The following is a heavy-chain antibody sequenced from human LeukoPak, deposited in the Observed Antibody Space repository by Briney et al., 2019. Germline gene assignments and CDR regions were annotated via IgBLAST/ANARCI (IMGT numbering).Heavy chain of an antibody. CDR1: GFTFSSYW. V-gene: IGHV3-7*03. Sequence: PGGSLRLSCAASGFTFSSYWMSWVRQAPGKGLEWVANIKQDGSEKYYVDSVKGRFTISRDNAKNSLYLQMNSLRAEDTAVYYCASGTVDTAMLVDAFDIWGQGTMVTVSS. CDR2: IKQDGSEK. D-gene: IGHD5-18*01. J-gene: IGHJ3*02. CDR3: ASGTVDTAMLVDAFDI.